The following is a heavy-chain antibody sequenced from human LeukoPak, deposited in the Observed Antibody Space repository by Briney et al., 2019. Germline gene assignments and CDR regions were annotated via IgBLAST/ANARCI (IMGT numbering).Heavy chain of an antibody. V-gene: IGHV4-59*08. CDR1: GGSITNYY. CDR3: ARHGKGVTYFYTFDI. D-gene: IGHD2/OR15-2a*01. J-gene: IGHJ3*02. Sequence: SETLSLTCTVSGGSITNYYWSWIRQPPGEGLEWIGYVYASGATNSNPSLRSRVTISVDTSKNQFSLKLSSVTAADTAVYYCARHGKGVTYFYTFDIWGQGTVVAVSS. CDR2: VYASGAT.